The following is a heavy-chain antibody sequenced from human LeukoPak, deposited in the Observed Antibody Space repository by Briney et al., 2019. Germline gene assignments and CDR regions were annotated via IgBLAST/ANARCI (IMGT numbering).Heavy chain of an antibody. Sequence: GGSLRLSRAASGFTFSSYSMNWVRQAPGKGLEWVSSISSRSSYIYYADSVKGRFTISRDNSKNTLYLQMNSLRAEDTAVYYCARDSDRRAFDIWGQGTMVTVSS. CDR3: ARDSDRRAFDI. J-gene: IGHJ3*02. CDR2: ISSRSSYI. CDR1: GFTFSSYS. V-gene: IGHV3-21*04.